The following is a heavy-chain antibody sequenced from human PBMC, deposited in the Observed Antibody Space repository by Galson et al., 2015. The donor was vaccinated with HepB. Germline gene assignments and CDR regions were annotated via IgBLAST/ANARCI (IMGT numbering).Heavy chain of an antibody. CDR3: ARLGDYDILTGYYREDSDY. V-gene: IGHV5-10-1*01. Sequence: QSGAEVKKPGESLRISCKGSGYSFTSYWISWVRQMPGKGLEWMGRIDPSDSYTNYSPSFQGHVTISADKSISTAYLQWSSLKASDTAMYYCARLGDYDILTGYYREDSDYWGQGTLVTVSS. D-gene: IGHD3-9*01. CDR2: IDPSDSYT. J-gene: IGHJ4*02. CDR1: GYSFTSYW.